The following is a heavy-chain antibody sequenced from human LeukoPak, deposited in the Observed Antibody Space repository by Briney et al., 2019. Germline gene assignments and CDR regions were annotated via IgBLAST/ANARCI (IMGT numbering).Heavy chain of an antibody. J-gene: IGHJ6*03. V-gene: IGHV4-39*01. Sequence: SETLSLTCTVSGGSISSSSYYWGWIRQPPGKGLEWIGSIYYSGSTYYNPSLKSRVTISVDTSKNQFSLKLSSVTAADTAVYYCARSLLLGDYYYYYYMDVWGKGTTVTISS. D-gene: IGHD3-22*01. CDR3: ARSLLLGDYYYYYYMDV. CDR2: IYYSGST. CDR1: GGSISSSSYY.